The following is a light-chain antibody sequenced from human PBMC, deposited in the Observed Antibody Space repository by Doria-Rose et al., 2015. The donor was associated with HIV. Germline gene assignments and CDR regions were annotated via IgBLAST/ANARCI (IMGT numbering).Light chain of an antibody. J-gene: IGLJ1*01. CDR3: QSYDSSLGV. Sequence: PKLLIYGSNNRPSGVPDRFSGSKSGTSASLAITGLQAEDEADYYCQSYDSSLGVFGTGTKVTVL. V-gene: IGLV1-40*01. CDR2: GSN.